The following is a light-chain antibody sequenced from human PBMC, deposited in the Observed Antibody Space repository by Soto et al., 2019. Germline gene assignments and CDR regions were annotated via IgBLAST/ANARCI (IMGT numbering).Light chain of an antibody. CDR1: SSDVGAYNF. Sequence: QSALTQPASVSGSPGQSLTISCTGTSSDVGAYNFVSWYQQHPGKAPKVIIFDVSNRPSGVSDRFSGSKSGDTASLTISGLQAEDEADYYCSSYTTSTTLVVFGGGTKVTVL. V-gene: IGLV2-14*01. CDR2: DVS. J-gene: IGLJ2*01. CDR3: SSYTTSTTLVV.